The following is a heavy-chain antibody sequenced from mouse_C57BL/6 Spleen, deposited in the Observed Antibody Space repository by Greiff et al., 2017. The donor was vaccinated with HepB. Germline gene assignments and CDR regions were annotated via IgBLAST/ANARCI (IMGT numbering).Heavy chain of an antibody. D-gene: IGHD3-2*02. CDR3: ARGDSSGLFAY. J-gene: IGHJ3*01. CDR2: IDPSDSYT. Sequence: QVQLQQPGAELVKPGASVKLSCKASGYTFTSYWMQWVKQRPGQGLEWIGEIDPSDSYTNYNHKFKGKATLTVDTSSSTAYMQLSSLTSEDSAVYYCARGDSSGLFAYWGQGTLVTVSA. CDR1: GYTFTSYW. V-gene: IGHV1-50*01.